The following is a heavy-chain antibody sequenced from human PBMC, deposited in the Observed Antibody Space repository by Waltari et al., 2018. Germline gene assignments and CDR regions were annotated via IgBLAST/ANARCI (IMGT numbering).Heavy chain of an antibody. CDR2: INPNSGGT. CDR1: GYTFTGYY. D-gene: IGHD3-22*01. J-gene: IGHJ4*02. V-gene: IGHV1-2*06. CDR3: ARSTYYYDSSGRSHFDY. Sequence: QVQLVQSGAEVKKPGASVKVSCKASGYTFTGYYMHWVRPAPGQGLEWMGRINPNSGGTNYAQKFQGRVTMTRDTSISTAYMELSRLRSDDTAVYYCARSTYYYDSSGRSHFDYWGQGTLVTVSS.